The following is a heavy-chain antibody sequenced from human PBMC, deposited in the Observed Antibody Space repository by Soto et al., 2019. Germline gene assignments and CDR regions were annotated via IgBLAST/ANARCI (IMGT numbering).Heavy chain of an antibody. CDR1: GFTFRTYT. CDR2: ITGSSSYI. J-gene: IGHJ6*02. D-gene: IGHD3-9*01. Sequence: EVQLVESGGGLVKPGGSLRLSCISSGFTFRTYTMNWVRQAPGKGLEWVSSITGSSSYIFYADSVKGRFTISRDNAKNTVYLQMNSLRAEDTGVYYCARLVASETGYGMDVWGQGTTVTVSS. CDR3: ARLVASETGYGMDV. V-gene: IGHV3-21*06.